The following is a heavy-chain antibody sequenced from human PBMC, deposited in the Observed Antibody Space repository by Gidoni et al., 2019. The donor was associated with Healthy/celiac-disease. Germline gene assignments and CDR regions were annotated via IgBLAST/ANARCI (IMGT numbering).Heavy chain of an antibody. Sequence: EVQLVESGGGLVKPGGSLRLSCAASGFTFSSYSMNWVRQAPGKGLEWVSSISSSSSYIYYADSVKGRFTISRDNAKNSLYLQMNSLRAEDTAVYYCARDYDYYDSSGYREFMNFDYWGQGTLVTVSS. D-gene: IGHD3-22*01. V-gene: IGHV3-21*01. J-gene: IGHJ4*02. CDR3: ARDYDYYDSSGYREFMNFDY. CDR1: GFTFSSYS. CDR2: ISSSSSYI.